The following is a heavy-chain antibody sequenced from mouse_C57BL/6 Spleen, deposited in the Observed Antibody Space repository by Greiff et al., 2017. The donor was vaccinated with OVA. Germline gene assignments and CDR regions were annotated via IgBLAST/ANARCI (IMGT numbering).Heavy chain of an antibody. CDR3: ARNWDNVYFDV. CDR2: IWSGGST. Sequence: VKLVESGPGLVQPSQSLSITCTVSGFSLTSYGVHWVRQSPGKGLEWLGVIWSGGSTDYNAAFISKLSISKDNSKSQVFFKMNSLQADDTAIYYCARNWDNVYFDVWGTGTTVTVSS. V-gene: IGHV2-2*01. J-gene: IGHJ1*03. D-gene: IGHD3-3*01. CDR1: GFSLTSYG.